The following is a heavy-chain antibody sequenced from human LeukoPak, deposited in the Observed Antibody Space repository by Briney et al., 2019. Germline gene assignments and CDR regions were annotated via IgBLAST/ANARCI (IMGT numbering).Heavy chain of an antibody. CDR3: ARGGTVVVTAALILADAFDI. J-gene: IGHJ3*02. V-gene: IGHV4-30-4*01. Sequence: SETLSLTCTVSGGSISSGDSYWSWIRQPPGKGLEWIGYIYYSGSTYYNPSLKSRVTISVDTSKNQFSLKLSSVTAADTAVYYCARGGTVVVTAALILADAFDIWGQGTMVTVSS. CDR2: IYYSGST. D-gene: IGHD2-21*02. CDR1: GGSISSGDSY.